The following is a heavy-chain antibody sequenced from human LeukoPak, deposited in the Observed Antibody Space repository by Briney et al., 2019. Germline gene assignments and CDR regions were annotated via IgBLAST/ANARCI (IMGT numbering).Heavy chain of an antibody. CDR3: ARDVLTHTGSYPDY. Sequence: PGGSLRLSCATSGFTFDSYWMSWVRQAPGKGLEWVANIKEDGSEKYYVDSVKGRFTISRDNAKNTLYLQMNSLRAEDTAVYYCARDVLTHTGSYPDYWGQGTLVTVSS. D-gene: IGHD1-26*01. J-gene: IGHJ4*02. CDR2: IKEDGSEK. V-gene: IGHV3-7*01. CDR1: GFTFDSYW.